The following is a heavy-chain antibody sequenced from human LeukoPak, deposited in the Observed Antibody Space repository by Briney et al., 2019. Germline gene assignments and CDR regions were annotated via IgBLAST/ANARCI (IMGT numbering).Heavy chain of an antibody. CDR3: ARSLDSSGYYYHYYYYGMDV. CDR2: INHSGST. CDR1: GGSFSGYY. J-gene: IGHJ6*02. V-gene: IGHV4-34*01. D-gene: IGHD3-22*01. Sequence: PSETLSLTCAVYGGSFSGYYWSWIRQPPGKGLEWIGEINHSGSTNYNPSLKSRVTISVDTSKNQFSLKLSSVTAADTAVYYCARSLDSSGYYYHYYYYGMDVWGQGTTVTVSS.